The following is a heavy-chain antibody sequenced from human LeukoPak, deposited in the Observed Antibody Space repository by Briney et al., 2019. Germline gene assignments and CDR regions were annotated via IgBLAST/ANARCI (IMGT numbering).Heavy chain of an antibody. J-gene: IGHJ5*02. V-gene: IGHV7-4-1*02. Sequence: ASVKVSCKASGYTFTSYGISWVRQAPGQGLEWMGWINTNTGNPTYAQGFTGRFVFSLDTSVSTAYLQISSLKAEDTAVYYCARVRCSSTSCYVEDILFDPWGQGTLVTVSS. CDR3: ARVRCSSTSCYVEDILFDP. D-gene: IGHD2-2*01. CDR2: INTNTGNP. CDR1: GYTFTSYG.